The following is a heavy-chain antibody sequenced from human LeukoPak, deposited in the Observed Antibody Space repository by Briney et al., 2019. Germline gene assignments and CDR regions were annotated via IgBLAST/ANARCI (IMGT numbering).Heavy chain of an antibody. V-gene: IGHV1-46*01. J-gene: IGHJ3*02. CDR3: ARRITIFGVVIPTSAFDI. CDR2: INPSGGST. D-gene: IGHD3-3*01. Sequence: GASVTVSCKASGYTFTSYYMHWVRQAPGQGLEWMGIINPSGGSTSYAQKFQGRVTMTRDTSTSTVYMELSSLRSEDTAVYYCARRITIFGVVIPTSAFDIWGQGTMVTVSS. CDR1: GYTFTSYY.